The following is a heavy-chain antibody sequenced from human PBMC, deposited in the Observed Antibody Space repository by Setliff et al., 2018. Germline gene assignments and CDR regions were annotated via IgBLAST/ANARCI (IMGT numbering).Heavy chain of an antibody. V-gene: IGHV3-23*01. Sequence: GGSLRLSCAASGFSFSSCAMSWVRQAPGKGLEWVSSIIGSGISTYYADSVQGRFTISRDNHKNTLHLQMNSLRVEDTAIYYCAKSPHDFWSGRVFFDYWGQGILVTVSS. CDR1: GFSFSSCA. D-gene: IGHD3-3*01. CDR2: IIGSGIST. CDR3: AKSPHDFWSGRVFFDY. J-gene: IGHJ4*01.